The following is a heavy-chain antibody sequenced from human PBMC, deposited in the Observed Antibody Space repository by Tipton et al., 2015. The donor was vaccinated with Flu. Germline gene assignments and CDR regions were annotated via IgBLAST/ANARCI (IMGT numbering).Heavy chain of an antibody. V-gene: IGHV4-39*01. CDR1: SGSIRSTNYF. J-gene: IGHJ4*02. CDR3: ARLSYYDVDLKNFYFDY. CDR2: IYPSGTT. D-gene: IGHD3-10*02. Sequence: TLSLTCTVSSGSIRSTNYFCAWIRQPPGKRLELIGSIYPSGTTYYNPSPKSRVTISADTSKSQFSLMLRSVTAADTAVYYCARLSYYDVDLKNFYFDYWGQGALVTVSS.